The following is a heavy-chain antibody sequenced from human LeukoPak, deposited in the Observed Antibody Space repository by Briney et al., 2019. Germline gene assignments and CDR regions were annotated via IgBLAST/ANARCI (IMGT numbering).Heavy chain of an antibody. CDR3: ARVSASGYSYGSPPDY. CDR2: ISSSSYI. D-gene: IGHD5-18*01. V-gene: IGHV3-21*06. J-gene: IGHJ4*02. Sequence: GGSLRLSCAASRFTFSSYSMNWVRQAPGKGLEWVSSISSSSYIYYADSVKGRFTISRDNAKNSLYLQMNSLRAEDTAVYYCARVSASGYSYGSPPDYWGQGTLVTVSS. CDR1: RFTFSSYS.